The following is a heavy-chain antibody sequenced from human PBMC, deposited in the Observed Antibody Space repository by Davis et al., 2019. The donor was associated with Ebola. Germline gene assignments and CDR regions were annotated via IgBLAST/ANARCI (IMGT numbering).Heavy chain of an antibody. D-gene: IGHD3-3*01. Sequence: GESLKISCAASGFTFRSYTLNWVRQAPGKGLEWVSTISDSETGHTHYADSVKGRFTISRDNSKNTLYLQMNSLRAEDTAVYCCARGLWSGNIGRVADVWGPGTTVIVSS. V-gene: IGHV3-23*01. CDR3: ARGLWSGNIGRVADV. J-gene: IGHJ6*02. CDR2: ISDSETGHT. CDR1: GFTFRSYT.